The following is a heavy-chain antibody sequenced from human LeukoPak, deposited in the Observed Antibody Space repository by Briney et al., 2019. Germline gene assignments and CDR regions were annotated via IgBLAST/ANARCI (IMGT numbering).Heavy chain of an antibody. D-gene: IGHD3-22*01. J-gene: IGHJ4*02. V-gene: IGHV4-39*01. CDR1: GGSISSSSYY. Sequence: PSQTLSLTCTVSGGSISSSSYYWGWIRQPPGKGLEWIGSIYYSGSTYYNPSLKSRVTISVDTSKNQFSLKLSSVTAADTAVYYCARQAMMANYFDYWGQGTLVTVSS. CDR3: ARQAMMANYFDY. CDR2: IYYSGST.